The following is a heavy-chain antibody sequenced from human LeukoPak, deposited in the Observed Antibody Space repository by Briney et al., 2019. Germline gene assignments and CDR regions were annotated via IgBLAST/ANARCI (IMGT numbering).Heavy chain of an antibody. J-gene: IGHJ4*02. CDR1: GCTFSSYA. Sequence: ASVKVSCKASGCTFSSYAISWVRQAPGQGLEWMGGIIPIFGTANYAQKFQGRVTITADESTSTAYMELSSLRPEDTAVYYCARNHFPSYDILTGLFDYGGQGTLVTVSS. V-gene: IGHV1-69*13. CDR3: ARNHFPSYDILTGLFDY. CDR2: IIPIFGTA. D-gene: IGHD3-9*01.